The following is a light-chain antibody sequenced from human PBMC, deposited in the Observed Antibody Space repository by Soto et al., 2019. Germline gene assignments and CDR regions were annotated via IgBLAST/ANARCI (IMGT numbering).Light chain of an antibody. CDR3: CSYAGSSTTLV. Sequence: QSVLTQPASVSGSPGQSITISCTGTSSDVGSYNLVSWYQQHPGKAPKLMIYEVSKRPSGVSNRFSGSKSGNTASLTISGLQAEDEAAYYCCSYAGSSTTLVFGGGTKLTVL. J-gene: IGLJ2*01. CDR2: EVS. CDR1: SSDVGSYNL. V-gene: IGLV2-23*02.